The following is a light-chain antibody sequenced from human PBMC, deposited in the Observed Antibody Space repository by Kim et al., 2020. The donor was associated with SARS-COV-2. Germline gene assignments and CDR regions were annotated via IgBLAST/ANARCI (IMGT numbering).Light chain of an antibody. CDR1: QNIDSW. Sequence: GDRVTITCRASQNIDSWLAWYQQKPGKAPKLLIYKASSLQNGVPSRFSGSGSGTEFTLTISSLQPDDFASYYCQQYSRFATFGQGTKLEI. CDR2: KAS. CDR3: QQYSRFAT. V-gene: IGKV1-5*03. J-gene: IGKJ2*01.